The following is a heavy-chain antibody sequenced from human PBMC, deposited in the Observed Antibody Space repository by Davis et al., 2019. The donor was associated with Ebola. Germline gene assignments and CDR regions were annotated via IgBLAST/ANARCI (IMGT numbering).Heavy chain of an antibody. V-gene: IGHV3-53*04. D-gene: IGHD5-18*01. CDR1: GFTVSSNY. J-gene: IGHJ5*02. CDR2: IYSGGGT. CDR3: ARARGYTYGYNWFDP. Sequence: GESLKISCAVSGFTVSSNYMTWVRQAPGKGLEWVSVIYSGGGTYYVDSVKGRFTISRHNSKNTLYLQMNSLRAEDTAVYYCARARGYTYGYNWFDPWGQGTLVTVSS.